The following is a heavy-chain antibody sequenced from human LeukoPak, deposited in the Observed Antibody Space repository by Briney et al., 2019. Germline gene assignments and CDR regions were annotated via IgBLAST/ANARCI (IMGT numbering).Heavy chain of an antibody. CDR1: GFTFSSYA. D-gene: IGHD1-26*01. CDR2: ISGSGGST. V-gene: IGHV3-23*01. CDR3: AKDPIVGDTPNDFDY. J-gene: IGHJ4*02. Sequence: PGGSLRLSCAASGFTFSSYAMSWVRQAPGNGLEWVSAISGSGGSTYYADSVKGRFTISRDNSKNTLYLQMNSLRAEDTAVYYCAKDPIVGDTPNDFDYWGQGTLVTVSS.